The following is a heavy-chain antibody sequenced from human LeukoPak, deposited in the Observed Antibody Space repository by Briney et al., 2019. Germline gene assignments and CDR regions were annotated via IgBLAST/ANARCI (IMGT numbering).Heavy chain of an antibody. V-gene: IGHV3-23*01. D-gene: IGHD5-18*01. CDR2: ISGSGGST. CDR3: GRDTVGYGGAFDI. CDR1: GFTFSSYA. J-gene: IGHJ3*02. Sequence: GGSLRLSCAASGFTFSSYAMSWVRQAPGKGLEWVSAISGSGGSTYYADSVKGRFTISRDNSKNTLYLQVNSLRPEDTAVYYCGRDTVGYGGAFDIWGQGTMVTVSS.